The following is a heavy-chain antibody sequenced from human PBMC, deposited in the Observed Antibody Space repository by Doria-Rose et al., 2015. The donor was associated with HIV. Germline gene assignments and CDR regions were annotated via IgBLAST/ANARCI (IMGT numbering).Heavy chain of an antibody. CDR1: GAPVSSRGYY. CDR3: ARMGSYRELDY. CDR2: TYYTGTS. J-gene: IGHJ4*02. D-gene: IGHD3-3*01. Sequence: QLHLQESGPCLLKPSETLSLTCSVSGAPVSSRGYYWNWIRQVPGKGLESLGYTYYTGTSDYSPSRKSRLNMAVDTSKNQVSLRLSFVTVADTAVYYCARMGSYRELDYWGQGALVSVSA. V-gene: IGHV4-31*03.